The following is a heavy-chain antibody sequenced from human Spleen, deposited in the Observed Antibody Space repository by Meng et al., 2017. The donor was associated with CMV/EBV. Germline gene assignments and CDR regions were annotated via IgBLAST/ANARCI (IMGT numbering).Heavy chain of an antibody. CDR1: GFTFSSYW. D-gene: IGHD2-2*01. CDR2: IKQDGSEK. CDR3: ARVIVVVPAATVGWFDP. J-gene: IGHJ5*02. Sequence: GESLKISCAASGFTFSSYWMSWVRQAPGKGLEWVANIKQDGSEKYYVDSVKGRFTISRDNAKNSLYLQMNSLRAEDTAMYYCARVIVVVPAATVGWFDPWGQGTLVTVSS. V-gene: IGHV3-7*01.